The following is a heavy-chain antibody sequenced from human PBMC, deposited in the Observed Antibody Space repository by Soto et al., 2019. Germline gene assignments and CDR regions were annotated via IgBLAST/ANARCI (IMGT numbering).Heavy chain of an antibody. CDR2: IYSGGST. Sequence: EVQLVESGGGLVQPGGSLRLSCAASGFTVSSNYMSWVRQAPGKGLEWVSVIYSGGSTYYADSVKGRFTISRDNSKNTLYLQMNSLRAEDTAVYYCARMGERSGYSGWFDPWGQGTLGTVSS. CDR3: ARMGERSGYSGWFDP. D-gene: IGHD3-3*01. V-gene: IGHV3-66*01. J-gene: IGHJ5*02. CDR1: GFTVSSNY.